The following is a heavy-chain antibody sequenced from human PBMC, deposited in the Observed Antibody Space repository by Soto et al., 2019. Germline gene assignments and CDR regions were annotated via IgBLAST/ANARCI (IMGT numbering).Heavy chain of an antibody. Sequence: QVQLMQSGAEVKKPGASVKVSCKASGYTFTSYDINWVRQATGQGLEWMGWMNPNSGNTGYAQKFKGKATMTRNTSIGKAYMGLGSLGSEAPAFYYCARALPLSDFWSGSYNYGMDVGAKGPRSPSP. D-gene: IGHD3-3*01. CDR2: MNPNSGNT. V-gene: IGHV1-8*01. CDR1: GYTFTSYD. J-gene: IGHJ6*02. CDR3: ARALPLSDFWSGSYNYGMDV.